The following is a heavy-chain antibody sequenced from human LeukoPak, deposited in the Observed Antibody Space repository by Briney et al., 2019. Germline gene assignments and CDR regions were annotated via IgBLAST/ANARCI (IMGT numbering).Heavy chain of an antibody. CDR1: GGSFSGYY. Sequence: SETLSLTCAVYGGSFSGYYWSWIRQPPGKGLEWIGEINHSGSTNYNPSLKSRVTISVDTSKNQFSLKLSSVTAADTAVYYCARDAQLRYFDGVILYYMDVWGKGTTVTVSS. V-gene: IGHV4-34*01. J-gene: IGHJ6*03. CDR3: ARDAQLRYFDGVILYYMDV. D-gene: IGHD3-9*01. CDR2: INHSGST.